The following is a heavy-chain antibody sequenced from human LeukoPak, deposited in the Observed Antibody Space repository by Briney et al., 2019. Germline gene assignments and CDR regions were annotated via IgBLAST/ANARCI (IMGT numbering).Heavy chain of an antibody. Sequence: GGSLRLSCAASGFTVSSNYMSWVRQAPGKGLEWVSVIYSGGSTYYADSVKGRFTISRDNSKNTLYLQMNSLRAEDTAVYYCAKSGDSSGYDWFDPWGQGTLVTVSS. D-gene: IGHD3-22*01. J-gene: IGHJ5*02. CDR3: AKSGDSSGYDWFDP. V-gene: IGHV3-53*01. CDR1: GFTVSSNY. CDR2: IYSGGST.